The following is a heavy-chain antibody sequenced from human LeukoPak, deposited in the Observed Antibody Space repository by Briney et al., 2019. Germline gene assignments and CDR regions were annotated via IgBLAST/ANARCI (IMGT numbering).Heavy chain of an antibody. Sequence: SETLSLTCSVSGYSISSGFYWGWIRQPPGKGLEWIGSIFHSGSTYYHPSLKSRVTISVGTSKNLFSLKLSSVPAADTAVYYCARANYYDSSGYSRGAFDIWGQGTMATVSS. CDR1: GYSISSGFY. J-gene: IGHJ3*02. D-gene: IGHD3-22*01. V-gene: IGHV4-38-2*02. CDR3: ARANYYDSSGYSRGAFDI. CDR2: IFHSGST.